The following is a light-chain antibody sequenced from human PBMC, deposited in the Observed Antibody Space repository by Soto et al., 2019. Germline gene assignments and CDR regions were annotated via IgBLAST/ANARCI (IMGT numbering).Light chain of an antibody. CDR3: QQDYHLPWT. Sequence: IVMTQSPATLSLSPGERATLSCRASQSVSNSYLSWYQQKPGQAPRLLIYGASIRATGIPARFSGSGSGTAFTLTISSLQPEDFAVYYCQQDYHLPWTFGQGTKVEIK. CDR1: QSVSNSY. J-gene: IGKJ1*01. V-gene: IGKV3D-7*01. CDR2: GAS.